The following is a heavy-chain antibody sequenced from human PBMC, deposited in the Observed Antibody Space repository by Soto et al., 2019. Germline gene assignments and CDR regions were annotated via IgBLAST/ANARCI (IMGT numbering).Heavy chain of an antibody. D-gene: IGHD2-15*01. CDR3: PKSLLLWVIECSGGSCYSDY. V-gene: IGHV3-23*01. CDR2: ISGRGGNT. CDR1: GFTFSSYA. Sequence: EVQLLESGGGLVQPGGSLRLSCAASGFTFSSYAMNWVRQVPGKGLEWVSSISGRGGNTNYADSVKGRFSISRDNSKNTLFLQMNSLRADDTAVYYCPKSLLLWVIECSGGSCYSDYWGQGTLVTVSS. J-gene: IGHJ4*02.